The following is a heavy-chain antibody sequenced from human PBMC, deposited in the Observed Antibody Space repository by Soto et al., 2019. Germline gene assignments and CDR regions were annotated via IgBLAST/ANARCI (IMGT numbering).Heavy chain of an antibody. CDR1: GGSISSSSYY. CDR3: ARQGLDYGDYFDY. J-gene: IGHJ4*02. CDR2: IYYSGST. Sequence: NPSETLSLTCTVSGGSISSSSYYWGWIRQPPGKGLEWIGSIYYSGSTYYNPSLKSRVTISVDTSKNQFSLKLSSVTAADTAVYYCARQGLDYGDYFDYWGQGTLVTVSS. D-gene: IGHD4-17*01. V-gene: IGHV4-39*01.